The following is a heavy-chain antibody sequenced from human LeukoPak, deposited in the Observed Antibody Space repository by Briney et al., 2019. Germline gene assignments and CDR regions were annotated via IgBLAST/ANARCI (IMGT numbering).Heavy chain of an antibody. V-gene: IGHV4-39*01. CDR1: GGSISSSSYY. D-gene: IGHD1-26*01. CDR3: ARVTRGSYKIDY. Sequence: SETLSLTCTVSGGSISSSSYYWGWIRQPPGKGLEWIGSIYYSGSTYYNPSLKSRVTISVDTSKNQFSLKLSSVTAADTAVYYCARVTRGSYKIDYWGQGTLVTVSS. J-gene: IGHJ4*02. CDR2: IYYSGST.